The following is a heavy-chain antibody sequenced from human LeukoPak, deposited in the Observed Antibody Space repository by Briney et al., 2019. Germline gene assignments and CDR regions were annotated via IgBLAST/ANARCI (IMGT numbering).Heavy chain of an antibody. CDR3: ARGSDSGNMDV. CDR1: GGSISSGGYY. J-gene: IGHJ6*03. V-gene: IGHV4-31*03. D-gene: IGHD2-21*01. Sequence: SETLSLTCTVSGGSISSGGYYWSWIRQHPGKGLEWIGYIYYSGSTYYNPSLKSRVTISVDTSKNQFSLKLSSVTAADTAVYDCARGSDSGNMDVWGKGTRVTVSS. CDR2: IYYSGST.